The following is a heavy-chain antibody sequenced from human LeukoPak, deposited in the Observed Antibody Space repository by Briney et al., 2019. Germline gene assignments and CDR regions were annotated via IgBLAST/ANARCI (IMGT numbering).Heavy chain of an antibody. J-gene: IGHJ3*02. Sequence: GGSLRLSCAASGFTFNIYTMTWVRQAPGKGLEWVSSIGSSSRYIYYADSVKGRFTISRDNDNNSVYLQMISLRAEDTAVYYCARDCSSSAFDIWGQGTMVTVSS. V-gene: IGHV3-21*01. D-gene: IGHD2-15*01. CDR3: ARDCSSSAFDI. CDR1: GFTFNIYT. CDR2: IGSSSRYI.